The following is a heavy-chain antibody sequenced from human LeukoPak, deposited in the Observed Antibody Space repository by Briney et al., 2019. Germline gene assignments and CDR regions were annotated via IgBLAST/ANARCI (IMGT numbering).Heavy chain of an antibody. J-gene: IGHJ3*02. CDR2: IYYSGST. Sequence: PSETLSLTCTVSGGSISSGGYYWSWIRQHPGKGLEWIGYIYYSGSTYYNPSLKSRVTISVGTSKNQFSLKLSSVTAADTAVYYCARTTYYYDSSGYYADAFDIWGQGTMVTVSS. CDR1: GGSISSGGYY. V-gene: IGHV4-31*03. CDR3: ARTTYYYDSSGYYADAFDI. D-gene: IGHD3-22*01.